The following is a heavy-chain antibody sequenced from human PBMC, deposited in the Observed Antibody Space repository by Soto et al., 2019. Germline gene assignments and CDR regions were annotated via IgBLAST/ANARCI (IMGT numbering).Heavy chain of an antibody. V-gene: IGHV5-51*01. CDR3: ARLPYYDFWSGYLNPLWDY. J-gene: IGHJ4*02. Sequence: GESLKISCKGSGYSFTSYWIGWVRQMPGKGLEWMGIIYPGDSDTRYSPSFQGQVTISADKSISTAYLQWSSLKASDTAMYYCARLPYYDFWSGYLNPLWDYWGQGTLVTVSS. CDR1: GYSFTSYW. CDR2: IYPGDSDT. D-gene: IGHD3-3*01.